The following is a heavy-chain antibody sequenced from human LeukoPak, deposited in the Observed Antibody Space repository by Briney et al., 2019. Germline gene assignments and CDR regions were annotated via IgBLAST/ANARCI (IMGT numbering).Heavy chain of an antibody. CDR2: IWYDGSND. D-gene: IGHD6-13*01. Sequence: GGSLRLSCAASGFTFSTFGMYWVRQAPGKGLEWVAVIWYDGSNDDYADSVKGRFTISRDNSKNTLYLQMNSLRAEDTAVYYSARGPSGRAAAGRGDYWGQGTLVTVSS. J-gene: IGHJ4*02. V-gene: IGHV3-33*01. CDR1: GFTFSTFG. CDR3: ARGPSGRAAAGRGDY.